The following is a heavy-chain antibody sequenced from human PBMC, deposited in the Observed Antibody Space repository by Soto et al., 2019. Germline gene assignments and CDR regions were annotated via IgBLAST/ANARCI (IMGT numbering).Heavy chain of an antibody. CDR3: ARAVSGHYYFDY. D-gene: IGHD1-26*01. CDR2: IYYSGST. Sequence: TLSLTCTVFGGSISSGGYYWSWLRQHPGKGLEWIGYIYYSGSTYYNPSLKSRVTISVDTSKNQFSLKLSSVTAADTAVYYCARAVSGHYYFDYWGQGTLVTVSS. CDR1: GGSISSGGYY. V-gene: IGHV4-31*03. J-gene: IGHJ4*02.